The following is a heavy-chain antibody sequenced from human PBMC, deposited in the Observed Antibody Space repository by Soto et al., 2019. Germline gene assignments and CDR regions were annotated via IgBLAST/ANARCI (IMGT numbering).Heavy chain of an antibody. CDR3: ANSVPAHPVDF. J-gene: IGHJ3*01. CDR2: IASRSDYI. Sequence: EVQLVESGGGLVKPGESLRLSCAASGFTFSSYSMNWIRQGPGKGLEWVSSIASRSDYIFYADSLRGRFTISRDNAKNLLYLQMNTLRAEGTAVYYCANSVPAHPVDFWGQGTMVSGSS. V-gene: IGHV3-21*02. CDR1: GFTFSSYS. D-gene: IGHD2-2*01.